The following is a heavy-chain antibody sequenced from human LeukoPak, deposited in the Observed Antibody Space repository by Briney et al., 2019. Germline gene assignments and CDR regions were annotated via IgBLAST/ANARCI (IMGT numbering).Heavy chain of an antibody. J-gene: IGHJ6*02. Sequence: ASVKVSCKASGYTFTSYYMHWVRQAPGQGLEWMGIINPSGGSTSYAQKFQGRVTMTRDTSTSTVYMELSSLRSEDTAVYYCARGKGGSCYYYYGMDVWGQGTTVTVSS. V-gene: IGHV1-46*01. CDR3: ARGKGGSCYYYYGMDV. CDR1: GYTFTSYY. D-gene: IGHD1-26*01. CDR2: INPSGGST.